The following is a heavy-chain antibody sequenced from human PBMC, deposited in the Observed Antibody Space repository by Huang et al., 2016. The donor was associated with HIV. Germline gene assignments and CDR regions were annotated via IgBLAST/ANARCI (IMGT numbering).Heavy chain of an antibody. V-gene: IGHV1-3*01. D-gene: IGHD2-2*01. CDR3: ARAARGDGYQGAFDV. J-gene: IGHJ3*01. CDR2: INPGNTQI. Sequence: QGQLVQSGAEMKKPGASVKLSCKASGYIFTSYAIHWLRRAPGQSLQWLGWINPGNTQIPVSQHVQGRVTIARDTSTNTVSLEVSNVSPRDTAVYYCARAARGDGYQGAFDVWGQGTAVTVSS. CDR1: GYIFTSYA.